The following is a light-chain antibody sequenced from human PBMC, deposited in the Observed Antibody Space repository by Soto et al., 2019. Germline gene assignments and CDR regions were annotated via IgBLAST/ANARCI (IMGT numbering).Light chain of an antibody. J-gene: IGKJ1*01. CDR2: GAS. CDR3: QQYDGSPRT. Sequence: IVLTQCPGTLSLSPGERATWSCRASQSVSSNHLAWYQQKPGQAPRLLIYGASSRATGIPDRFSGSGSGTDFTLTISRLEPEDFAVYYCQQYDGSPRTFGQGTKVDI. CDR1: QSVSSNH. V-gene: IGKV3-20*01.